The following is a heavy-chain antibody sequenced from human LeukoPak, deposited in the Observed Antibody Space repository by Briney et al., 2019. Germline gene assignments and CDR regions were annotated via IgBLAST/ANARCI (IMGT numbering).Heavy chain of an antibody. J-gene: IGHJ4*02. D-gene: IGHD5-18*01. CDR1: GYTFTGYY. CDR2: INPNSGGT. V-gene: IGHV1-2*02. Sequence: ASVKVSCKASGYTFTGYYMHWVRQAPGQGREWMGWINPNSGGTNYAQKFQGRVTITRETSISTAYMELSRLRSDDTAVYYCARELRAYSPQAYWGQGTLVTVSS. CDR3: ARELRAYSPQAY.